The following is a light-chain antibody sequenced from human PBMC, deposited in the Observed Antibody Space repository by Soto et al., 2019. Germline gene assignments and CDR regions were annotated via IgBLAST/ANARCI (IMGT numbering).Light chain of an antibody. J-gene: IGLJ1*01. Sequence: QSALTQPASVSGSPGQSITLSCTGTSSDVGGYNYVSWYQQHPGKAPKLMIYDVSNRPSGVSNRFSGSKSGNTASLTISGLQAEDEADYYCSSYTSSSLGVFGTGTKLTVL. CDR2: DVS. V-gene: IGLV2-14*01. CDR1: SSDVGGYNY. CDR3: SSYTSSSLGV.